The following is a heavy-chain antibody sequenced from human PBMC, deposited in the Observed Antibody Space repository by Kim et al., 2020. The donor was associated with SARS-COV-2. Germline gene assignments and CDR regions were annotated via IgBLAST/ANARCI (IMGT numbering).Heavy chain of an antibody. CDR2: IYSGGST. CDR1: GFTVSSNY. J-gene: IGHJ3*02. Sequence: GGSLRLSCAASGFTVSSNYMSWVRQAPGKGLEWVSVIYSGGSTYYADSVKGRFTISRDNSKNTLYLQMNSLRAEDTAVYYCARANPSGYLMVRGGDDAFDIWGKGTMVTVSS. CDR3: ARANPSGYLMVRGGDDAFDI. V-gene: IGHV3-53*01. D-gene: IGHD3-10*01.